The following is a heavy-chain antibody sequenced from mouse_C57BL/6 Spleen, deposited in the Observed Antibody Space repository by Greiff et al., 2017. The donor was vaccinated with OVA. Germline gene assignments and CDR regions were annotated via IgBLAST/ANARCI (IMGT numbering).Heavy chain of an antibody. Sequence: GGGLVQPKGSLKLSCAASGFSFNTYAMNWVRQAPGKGLEWVARIRSKSNNYATYYADSVKDRFTISRDDSESMLYLQMNNLKTEDTAMYYCVKDYYYYGTYYAMDYWGQGTSVTVSS. V-gene: IGHV10-1*01. J-gene: IGHJ4*01. CDR2: IRSKSNNYAT. CDR1: GFSFNTYA. D-gene: IGHD2-1*01. CDR3: VKDYYYYGTYYAMDY.